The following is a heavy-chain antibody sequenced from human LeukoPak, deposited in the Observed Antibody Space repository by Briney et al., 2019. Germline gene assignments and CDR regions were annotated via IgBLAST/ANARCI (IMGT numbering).Heavy chain of an antibody. CDR2: ISGNGSTI. Sequence: PGGSLRLSCAASGFTFSSYEMHWVRQAPGMRLEWLSKISGNGSTIYYAESLQGRFIISRDNAKNSLYLQLNSLRAEDTAVYFCARDRRTFGDLVSWGQGARVTVSS. D-gene: IGHD3-10*01. CDR3: ARDRRTFGDLVS. CDR1: GFTFSSYE. V-gene: IGHV3-48*03. J-gene: IGHJ4*02.